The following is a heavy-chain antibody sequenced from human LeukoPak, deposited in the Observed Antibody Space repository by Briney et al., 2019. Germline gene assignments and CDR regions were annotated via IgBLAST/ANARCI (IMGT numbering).Heavy chain of an antibody. Sequence: SETLSLTCAVYGGSFSGYYWSWIRQPPGKGLEWIGEINHSGSTNYNPSLKSRVTISVDTSKNQFSLKLSSVTAADTAVYYCARGRITIFGVVTYYYYYYGMDVWGQGTTVTVSS. J-gene: IGHJ6*02. CDR2: INHSGST. CDR1: GGSFSGYY. CDR3: ARGRITIFGVVTYYYYYYGMDV. D-gene: IGHD3-3*01. V-gene: IGHV4-34*01.